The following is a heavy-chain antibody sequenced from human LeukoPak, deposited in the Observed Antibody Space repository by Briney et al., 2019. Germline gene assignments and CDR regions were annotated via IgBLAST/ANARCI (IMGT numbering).Heavy chain of an antibody. Sequence: SETLSLTCTVSGDSISSYYWNWIRQPPGKGLEWIGHIHFGGDTNYNPSLKSRVTISLDSAKNQFSLRLISVTAADTAVYYCARRVQMSSASATSNTWLDPWGQGTLVSVSP. CDR3: ARRVQMSSASATSNTWLDP. CDR1: GDSISSYY. J-gene: IGHJ5*02. CDR2: IHFGGDT. V-gene: IGHV4-59*01. D-gene: IGHD3-10*01.